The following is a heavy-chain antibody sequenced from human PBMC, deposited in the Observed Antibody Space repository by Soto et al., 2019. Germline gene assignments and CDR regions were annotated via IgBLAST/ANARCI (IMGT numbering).Heavy chain of an antibody. J-gene: IGHJ4*02. CDR1: GGSFSGYY. D-gene: IGHD4-17*01. V-gene: IGHV4-34*01. CDR2: INHSGST. Sequence: QVQLQQWGAGLLKPSETLSLTCAVYGGSFSGYYWSWIRQPPGKGLEWSGEINHSGSTNYNPSLKSRVTLSVDTSKTQFSLKLSSVTAADTAVYYCARGLVYGARQFDYWGQGTLVTVSS. CDR3: ARGLVYGARQFDY.